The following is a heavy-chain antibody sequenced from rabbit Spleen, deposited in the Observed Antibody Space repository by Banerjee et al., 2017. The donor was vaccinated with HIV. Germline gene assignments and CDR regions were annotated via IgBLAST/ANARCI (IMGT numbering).Heavy chain of an antibody. CDR3: ARDLVAVIGWNFSL. CDR2: ISVSGGDS. CDR1: GFSFSGSNY. Sequence: EQLEESGGGLVKPEGSLTLTCTASGFSFSGSNYMCWVRQAPGKGLEWIACISVSGGDSYYATWAKGRFTISKTSSTKVTLQMTSLTAADTATYFCARDLVAVIGWNFSLWGQGTLVTVS. J-gene: IGHJ4*01. V-gene: IGHV1S45*01. D-gene: IGHD1-1*01.